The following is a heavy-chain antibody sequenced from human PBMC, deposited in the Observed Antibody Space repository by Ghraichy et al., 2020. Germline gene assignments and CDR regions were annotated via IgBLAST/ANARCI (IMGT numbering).Heavy chain of an antibody. CDR2: IYYSGST. J-gene: IGHJ4*02. CDR3: ARAGYGSGTSYKRFDS. CDR1: GGSISSADYY. Sequence: SETLSLTCTVSGGSISSADYYWSWIRQPPGKGLECIGYIYYSGSTYYHPSLKSRVTISVDTPKNQFSLNLSSVTAADTAVYFCARAGYGSGTSYKRFDSWGQGTLVTVSS. V-gene: IGHV4-30-4*01. D-gene: IGHD3-10*01.